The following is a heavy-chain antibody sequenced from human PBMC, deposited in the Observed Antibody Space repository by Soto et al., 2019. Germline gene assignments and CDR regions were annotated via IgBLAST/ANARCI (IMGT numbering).Heavy chain of an antibody. Sequence: GGSLRLSCAASGFTFSSYAMHWVRQAPGKGLEWVAVISYDGSNKYYADAVKGRFTISRDNSKNRLLLQMNGPAADDTAVYYCGRDPSYYYDSSGFPFDYWGQGTLVTVSS. CDR3: GRDPSYYYDSSGFPFDY. V-gene: IGHV3-30-3*01. CDR2: ISYDGSNK. J-gene: IGHJ4*02. D-gene: IGHD3-22*01. CDR1: GFTFSSYA.